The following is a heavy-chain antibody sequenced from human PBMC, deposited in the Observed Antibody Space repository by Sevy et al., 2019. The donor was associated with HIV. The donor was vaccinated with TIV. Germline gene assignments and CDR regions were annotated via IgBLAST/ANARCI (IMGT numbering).Heavy chain of an antibody. CDR2: IYYTGST. CDR1: GGSISSSNYY. V-gene: IGHV4-39*01. D-gene: IGHD3-22*01. Sequence: SETLSLTCTVPGGSISSSNYYWGWIRQPPGKGLEWIANIYYTGSTYYNPSLKSRVTIFADTSKNQFSLKLSSVTAADTAVYYCARQMHYYDSAGYYHWDYWGQGTLVTVSS. CDR3: ARQMHYYDSAGYYHWDY. J-gene: IGHJ4*02.